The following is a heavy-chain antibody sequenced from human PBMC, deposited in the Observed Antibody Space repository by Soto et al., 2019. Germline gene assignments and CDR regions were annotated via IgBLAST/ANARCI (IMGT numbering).Heavy chain of an antibody. J-gene: IGHJ5*02. Sequence: KTSETLSLTXAVYGGSFSGYYWSWIRQPPGKGLEWIGEINHSGSTNYNPSLKSRVTISVGTSKNQFSLKLSSVTAADTAVYYCARGHIVVVLAATINWFDPWGQGTLVTVSS. D-gene: IGHD2-15*01. V-gene: IGHV4-34*01. CDR3: ARGHIVVVLAATINWFDP. CDR1: GGSFSGYY. CDR2: INHSGST.